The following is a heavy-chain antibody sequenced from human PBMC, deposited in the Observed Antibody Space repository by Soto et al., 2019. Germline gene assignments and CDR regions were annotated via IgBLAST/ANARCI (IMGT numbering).Heavy chain of an antibody. CDR2: INPDGSST. D-gene: IGHD1-7*01. CDR3: ARDNWNSY. V-gene: IGHV3-74*01. Sequence: EVHLVESGGGLVQPGWSLRLSCAASGFTFNLYWMHWVRQAPGKGLVWVSRINPDGSSTTYADSVKGRFTISRDNSKNTVYLQMNGLGAGDTAIYYCARDNWNSYWGQGALVTVSS. J-gene: IGHJ4*02. CDR1: GFTFNLYW.